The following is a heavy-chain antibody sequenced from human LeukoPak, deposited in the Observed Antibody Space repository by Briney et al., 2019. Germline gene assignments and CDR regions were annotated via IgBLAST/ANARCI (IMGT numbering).Heavy chain of an antibody. CDR2: IYPRDGST. Sequence: GASVKVSCTASGYTFTNNYLHWVRQAPGQGREGMGMIYPRDGSTSYAQNFQGRVTVTRDTSTTTVHMELRGLRSEDTAVYYCARDQEGFDYWGQGTVVTVSS. V-gene: IGHV1-46*01. J-gene: IGHJ4*02. CDR3: ARDQEGFDY. CDR1: GYTFTNNY.